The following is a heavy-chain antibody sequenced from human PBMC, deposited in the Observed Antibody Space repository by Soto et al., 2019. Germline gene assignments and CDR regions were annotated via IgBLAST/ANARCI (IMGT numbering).Heavy chain of an antibody. J-gene: IGHJ6*02. CDR1: GFTFDDYA. D-gene: IGHD6-13*01. CDR2: ISWHSGSI. V-gene: IGHV3-9*01. Sequence: EVQLVESGGGLVQPGRALRLSCAASGFTFDDYAMQWVRQAPGKGLEWVSGISWHSGSIGYAESMKGRFTISRDNAKNSLYLQMNSLSAEDKALYYCAKERAAAGDPYYGMDVWGQGTTVTVSS. CDR3: AKERAAAGDPYYGMDV.